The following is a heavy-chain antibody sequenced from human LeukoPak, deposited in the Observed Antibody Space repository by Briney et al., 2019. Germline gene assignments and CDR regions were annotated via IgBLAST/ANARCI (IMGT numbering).Heavy chain of an antibody. J-gene: IGHJ6*03. CDR2: MNPNSGNT. Sequence: ASVKVSCKASGYTFTSYDITWVRQVSGQGLEWMGWMNPNSGNTDYAQKFQGRVTITRNTSISTAYMELSSLRSEDTAVYYCARRAVGNSYYYYMDVWGKGTTVTVFS. CDR1: GYTFTSYD. D-gene: IGHD6-19*01. V-gene: IGHV1-8*03. CDR3: ARRAVGNSYYYYMDV.